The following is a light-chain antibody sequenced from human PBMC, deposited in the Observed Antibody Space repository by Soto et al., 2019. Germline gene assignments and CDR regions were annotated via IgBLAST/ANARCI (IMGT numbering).Light chain of an antibody. V-gene: IGKV3-20*01. J-gene: IGKJ4*01. CDR1: QSVRSSS. Sequence: IVLTQSPGTLSLSPGESATLSCRASQSVRSSSLAWYQQKPGQAPRLPIYGASSRATGIPDRFSGSGSGTDFTLTISRREPEDFAVYYCQQYGSSPLTFGGGTKVEIK. CDR3: QQYGSSPLT. CDR2: GAS.